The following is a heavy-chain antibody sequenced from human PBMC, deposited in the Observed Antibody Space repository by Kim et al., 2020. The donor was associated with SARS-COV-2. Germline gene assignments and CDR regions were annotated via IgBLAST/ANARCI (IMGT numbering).Heavy chain of an antibody. D-gene: IGHD3-16*01. CDR1: GFSFSNFA. CDR2: TSAGGGNK. Sequence: GGSLRLSCPASGFSFSNFAMNWVRQAPGKGLEWVSGTSAGGGNKYYADSVKGRFSLSRDNSNNMVYLQMTDLRAEDTAVYYCAKEIYASSAVGLNFDYWG. CDR3: AKEIYASSAVGLNFDY. V-gene: IGHV3-23*01. J-gene: IGHJ4*01.